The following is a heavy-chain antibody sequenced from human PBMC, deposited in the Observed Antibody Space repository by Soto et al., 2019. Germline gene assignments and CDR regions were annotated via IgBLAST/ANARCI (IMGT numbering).Heavy chain of an antibody. J-gene: IGHJ5*02. D-gene: IGHD3-3*01. CDR3: ARVMGTIFGVVIPPGWFDP. Sequence: PSETLSLTCTVSGGSISRGGYTWSWIRKPPGKGLAWIGYIYHSGSTHYNPSLKSRVTISVDRSKNQYSRKLSPVTAADTAVYYCARVMGTIFGVVIPPGWFDPWGQGTLVTVSS. CDR1: GGSISRGGYT. CDR2: IYHSGST. V-gene: IGHV4-30-2*01.